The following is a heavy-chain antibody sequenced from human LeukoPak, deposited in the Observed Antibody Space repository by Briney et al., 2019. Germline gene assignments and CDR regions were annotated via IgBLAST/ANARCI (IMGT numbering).Heavy chain of an antibody. Sequence: GGPLRSSFAAAGITFSSYEMNWVRQAPGKGLEWVSYISISGTTIYYADSVKGRFTISRDNAKNSLYLQMNSLRAEDTAVYYCARDLVVTTPPWAYWGQGTLVTVSS. CDR2: ISISGTTI. J-gene: IGHJ4*02. CDR1: GITFSSYE. V-gene: IGHV3-48*03. D-gene: IGHD4-11*01. CDR3: ARDLVVTTPPWAY.